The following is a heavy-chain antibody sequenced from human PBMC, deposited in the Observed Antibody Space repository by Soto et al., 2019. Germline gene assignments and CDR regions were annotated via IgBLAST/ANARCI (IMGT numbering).Heavy chain of an antibody. J-gene: IGHJ4*02. CDR3: ARDLDRVGYCGGDCYSGY. CDR2: IIPIFGTA. Sequence: ASVKVSCKASGGTFSSYAISWVRQAPGQGLEWMGGIIPIFGTANYAQKFQGRVTITADESTSTAYMELSSLRSEDTAVYYCARDLDRVGYCGGDCYSGYWGQGTLVTVSS. V-gene: IGHV1-69*13. D-gene: IGHD2-21*02. CDR1: GGTFSSYA.